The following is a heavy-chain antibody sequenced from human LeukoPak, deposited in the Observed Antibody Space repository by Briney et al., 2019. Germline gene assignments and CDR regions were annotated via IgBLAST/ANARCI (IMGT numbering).Heavy chain of an antibody. CDR2: IYYSGST. J-gene: IGHJ4*02. CDR3: ARGRRVYSSSYYFDY. V-gene: IGHV4-39*07. CDR1: GGSISSSSYY. Sequence: SETLSLTCTVSGGSISSSSYYWGWIRQPPGKGLEWIGSIYYSGSTNYNPSLKSRVTISVDTSKNQFSLKLSSVTAADTAVYYCARGRRVYSSSYYFDYWGQGTLVTVSS. D-gene: IGHD6-6*01.